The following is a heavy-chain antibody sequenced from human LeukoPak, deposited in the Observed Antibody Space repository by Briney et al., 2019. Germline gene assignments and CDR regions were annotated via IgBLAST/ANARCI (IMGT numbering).Heavy chain of an antibody. CDR3: AREFRGTYYYDSSGNYFDY. J-gene: IGHJ4*02. CDR1: GYTFTSYG. V-gene: IGHV1-18*01. D-gene: IGHD3-22*01. Sequence: ASVKVSCKASGYTFTSYGISWVRQAPGQGLEWMGWISAYIGNTNYAQKLQGRVTMTTDTSTSTAYMELRSLRSDDTAVYYCAREFRGTYYYDSSGNYFDYWGQGTLVTVSS. CDR2: ISAYIGNT.